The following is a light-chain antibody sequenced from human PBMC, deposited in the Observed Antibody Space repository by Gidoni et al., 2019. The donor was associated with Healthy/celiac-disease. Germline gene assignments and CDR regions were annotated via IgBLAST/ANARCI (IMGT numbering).Light chain of an antibody. J-gene: IGKJ1*01. CDR2: GAS. CDR1: QSVSSSH. V-gene: IGKV3-20*01. Sequence: ELVSTQSPGTLSLSPGERATLTGRASQSVSSSHLAWYQQKPGQAPRLLIYGASSRAAGIPDRFSGSGSGTDFTLTISRLEPEDFAVYYCQQYGSSGTFGQGTKVEIK. CDR3: QQYGSSGT.